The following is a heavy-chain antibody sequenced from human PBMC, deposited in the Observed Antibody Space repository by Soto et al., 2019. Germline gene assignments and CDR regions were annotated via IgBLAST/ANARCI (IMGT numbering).Heavy chain of an antibody. J-gene: IGHJ3*02. V-gene: IGHV1-18*01. Sequence: ASVKVSCKASGYTFTSYGISWVRQAPGQGLEWMGWISAYNGNTNYAQKLQGRVTMTTDTSTSTAYMELNSLGAEDTAVYFCARDQLYYYDSFGRPLYGLDIWGQGTMVTVSS. D-gene: IGHD3-22*01. CDR3: ARDQLYYYDSFGRPLYGLDI. CDR2: ISAYNGNT. CDR1: GYTFTSYG.